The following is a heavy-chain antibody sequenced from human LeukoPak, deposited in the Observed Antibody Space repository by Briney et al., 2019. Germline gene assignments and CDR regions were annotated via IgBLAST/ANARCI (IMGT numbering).Heavy chain of an antibody. CDR3: VRSMVRGVIIGMD. V-gene: IGHV1-2*02. Sequence: ASVKVSCKASGYTFTGYYMHWVRQAPGQGLEWMGWINPNSGGTNYAQKFQGGVTMTRDTSISTAYMELSRLRSDDTAVYYCVRSMVRGVIIGMDWGQGTLVTVSS. J-gene: IGHJ4*02. CDR2: INPNSGGT. D-gene: IGHD3-10*01. CDR1: GYTFTGYY.